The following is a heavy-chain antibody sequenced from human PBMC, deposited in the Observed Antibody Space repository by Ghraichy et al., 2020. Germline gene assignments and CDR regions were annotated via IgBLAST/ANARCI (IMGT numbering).Heavy chain of an antibody. CDR1: GGSISSYY. CDR2: IYTSGST. CDR3: ARHYYGSGSHFPFDY. Sequence: SQTLSLTCTVSGGSISSYYWSWIRQPPGKGLEWIGYIYTSGSTNYNPSLKSRVTISVDTSKNQFSLKLSSVTAADTAVYYCARHYYGSGSHFPFDYWGQGTLVTVSS. J-gene: IGHJ4*02. V-gene: IGHV4-4*09. D-gene: IGHD3-10*01.